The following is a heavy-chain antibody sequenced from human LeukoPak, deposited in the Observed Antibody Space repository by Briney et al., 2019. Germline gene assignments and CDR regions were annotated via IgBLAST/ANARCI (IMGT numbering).Heavy chain of an antibody. J-gene: IGHJ6*03. CDR2: IDPNSGGT. CDR3: ASRSGYDFGYYYYYYMDV. D-gene: IGHD5-12*01. CDR1: GYIFTDYY. Sequence: ASVKVSCKASGYIFTDYYMHWVRQAPGQGLEWMGWIDPNSGGTNSAQKFQGRVTMTRDTSISTAYMELSRLRSDDTAVYYCASRSGYDFGYYYYYYMDVWGKGTTVTVSS. V-gene: IGHV1-2*02.